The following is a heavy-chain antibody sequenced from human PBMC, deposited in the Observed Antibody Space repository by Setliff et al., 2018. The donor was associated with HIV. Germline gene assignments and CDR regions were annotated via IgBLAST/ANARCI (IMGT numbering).Heavy chain of an antibody. CDR3: AKDRDYSSSSTTAFDI. D-gene: IGHD6-6*01. J-gene: IGHJ3*02. CDR1: GFTFDDYA. V-gene: IGHV3-9*03. Sequence: SLKISCAASGFTFDDYAMHWVRQAPGKGLEWVSGISWNSGSIGYADSVKGRFTISRDNAKNSLYLQMNSLRAEDMALYYCAKDRDYSSSSTTAFDIWGQGNAGHRLL. CDR2: ISWNSGSI.